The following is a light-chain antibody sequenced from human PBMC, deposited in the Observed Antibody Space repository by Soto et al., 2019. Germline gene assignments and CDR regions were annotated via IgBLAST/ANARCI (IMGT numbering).Light chain of an antibody. V-gene: IGKV3-20*01. J-gene: IGKJ2*02. CDR2: GAS. Sequence: EIVLTQSPGTLSLSPGERATLSCRASQSVSSSYLAWYQQKPGQAPRLLIYGASSRATGIPDRFSGSGSGTDFTLTISRLEPEDFATYYCQQYNSYPCTFGQGTKLEIK. CDR1: QSVSSSY. CDR3: QQYNSYPCT.